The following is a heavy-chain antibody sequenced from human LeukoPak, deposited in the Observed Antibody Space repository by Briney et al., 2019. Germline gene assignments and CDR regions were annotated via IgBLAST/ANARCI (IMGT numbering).Heavy chain of an antibody. CDR1: GYSFTSYW. CDR3: ARVWSYYDSSGYSDY. CDR2: IYPGDSDT. V-gene: IGHV5-51*01. D-gene: IGHD3-22*01. Sequence: GASLKISCQGSGYSFTSYWIGWVRQLPGKGLEWMGIIYPGDSDTRYSPSFQGQVTISADKSISTAYLQWSSLKASDTAMYYCARVWSYYDSSGYSDYWGQGTLVTVSS. J-gene: IGHJ4*02.